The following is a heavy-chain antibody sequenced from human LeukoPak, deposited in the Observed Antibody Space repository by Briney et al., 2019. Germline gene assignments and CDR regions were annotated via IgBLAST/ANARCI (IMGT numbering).Heavy chain of an antibody. J-gene: IGHJ4*02. D-gene: IGHD4-17*01. CDR3: TRGRVQHDYDH. CDR2: LYNPSST. CDR1: GFDGSSIY. V-gene: IGHV3-66*01. Sequence: PGRSLRLSCAAPGFDGSSIYMNWVRQAPGKGLESVAVLYNPSSTWYRDFVVGRFCVSRDTSKTTLFLQLDNLRADDTATYYCTRGRVQHDYDHWGQGTLVIVSS.